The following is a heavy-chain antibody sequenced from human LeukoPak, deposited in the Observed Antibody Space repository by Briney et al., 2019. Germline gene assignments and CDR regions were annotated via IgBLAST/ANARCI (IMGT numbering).Heavy chain of an antibody. V-gene: IGHV4-59*01. Sequence: SETLSLTCTVSGGSISSYYWSWIRQPPGKGLEWIGYIYYSGSTNYNPSLKSRVTISVDTSKNQFSLKLSSVTAADTAVYYCARGQNNSYYDSSGYYYDYWGQGTLVTVSS. D-gene: IGHD3-22*01. CDR1: GGSISSYY. J-gene: IGHJ4*02. CDR2: IYYSGST. CDR3: ARGQNNSYYDSSGYYYDY.